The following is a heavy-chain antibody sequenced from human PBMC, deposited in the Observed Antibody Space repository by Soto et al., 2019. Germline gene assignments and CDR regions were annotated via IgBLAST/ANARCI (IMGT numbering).Heavy chain of an antibody. D-gene: IGHD3-10*01. V-gene: IGHV3-48*02. CDR1: GFTFSDYS. CDR2: VSSSSINI. J-gene: IGHJ6*02. CDR3: ARGSPGGYGMDV. Sequence: EESLRLSCAASGFTFSDYSKNWVRQAPGKGLEWVSYVSSSSINIYYADSVKGRFTISRDNAKNSLYLQMNSLRDEDTAVYYCARGSPGGYGMDVWGQGTTVTVSS.